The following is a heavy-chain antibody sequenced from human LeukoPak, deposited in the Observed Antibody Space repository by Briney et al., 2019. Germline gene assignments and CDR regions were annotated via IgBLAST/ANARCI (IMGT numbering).Heavy chain of an antibody. CDR1: GFTFSSYE. Sequence: PGGSLRLSCAASGFTFSSYEMNWVRQAPGKGLEWVSYISSSGSTIYYADSVKGRFTISRDNAKNSLYLQMNSLRAEDTAVYYCAREKAYYYDSSLDYWGQGTLVTVSS. CDR3: AREKAYYYDSSLDY. V-gene: IGHV3-48*03. CDR2: ISSSGSTI. D-gene: IGHD3-22*01. J-gene: IGHJ4*02.